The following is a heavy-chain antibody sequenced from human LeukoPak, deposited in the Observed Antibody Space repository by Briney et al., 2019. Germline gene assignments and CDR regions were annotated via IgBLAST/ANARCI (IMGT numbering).Heavy chain of an antibody. D-gene: IGHD4-23*01. CDR1: GYSISDGSY. CDR2: IFHSGTT. V-gene: IGHV4-38-2*02. J-gene: IGHJ3*02. Sequence: PSETLSLTCSVSGYSISDGSYWGWIRHPPGKGLEWIGSIFHSGTTYYDPSLKSRVTISVDTSKNQFSLRLDSVTAADTAVNYCARHDTGGTDAFDIWGQGTLVIVSS. CDR3: ARHDTGGTDAFDI.